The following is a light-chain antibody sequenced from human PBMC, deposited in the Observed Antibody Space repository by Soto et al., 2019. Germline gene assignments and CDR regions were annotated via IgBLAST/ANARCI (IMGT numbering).Light chain of an antibody. CDR1: QSVSSSY. CDR3: QQYGSSPSFT. Sequence: EIVLTQSRCTLSLSPGERATLSCRASQSVSSSYLAWYQQKPGQAPRLLIYGASSRATGIPDRFSGSGSGTDFTLTISRLEPEDFAVYYCQQYGSSPSFTFGGGTKVEIK. J-gene: IGKJ4*01. V-gene: IGKV3-20*01. CDR2: GAS.